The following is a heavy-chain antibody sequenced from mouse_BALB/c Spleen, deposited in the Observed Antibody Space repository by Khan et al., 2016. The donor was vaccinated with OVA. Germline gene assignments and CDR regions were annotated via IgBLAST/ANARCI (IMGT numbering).Heavy chain of an antibody. CDR1: GFTFSSYG. D-gene: IGHD4-1*01. Sequence: EVQLLETGGDLVKPGGSQKLSCAASGFTFSSYGMSWVRQTPDKRLEWVATISSDGSYTYYPDSVKGRFTISRDNVKNTLYLQMSSLKSEDTAMYYCASHLTGSFAYWGQGTLVTVSA. J-gene: IGHJ3*01. CDR3: ASHLTGSFAY. V-gene: IGHV5-6*01. CDR2: ISSDGSYT.